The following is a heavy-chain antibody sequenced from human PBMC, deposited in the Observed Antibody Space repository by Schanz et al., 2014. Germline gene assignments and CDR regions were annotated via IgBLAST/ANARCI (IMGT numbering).Heavy chain of an antibody. CDR3: AKGRFGELSAFDI. CDR2: ISGRDGST. V-gene: IGHV3-23*01. CDR1: GFTLSNYA. Sequence: EVQLLESGGGLAQPGGSLRLSCAASGFTLSNYAMTWVRQAPGMGLEWVSAISGRDGSTYYADSVRGRFTISRDNSKNTLYLQMNSLRAEDTAVYYCAKGRFGELSAFDIWGQGTMVTVSS. D-gene: IGHD3-10*01. J-gene: IGHJ3*02.